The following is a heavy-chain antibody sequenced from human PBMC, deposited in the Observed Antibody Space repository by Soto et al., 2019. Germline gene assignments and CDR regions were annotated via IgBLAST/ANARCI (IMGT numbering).Heavy chain of an antibody. CDR3: VRGSSNSWGDY. D-gene: IGHD6-13*01. J-gene: IGHJ4*02. V-gene: IGHV3-33*01. CDR2: IWSDGRKT. Sequence: QVQLVESGGGVVQPGRSLSLSCGASGFTFSTYGMHWVRQAPGKGLEWVAVIWSDGRKTYYADSLKDRFTISRDNSKNTLDLQMNSLRAEDTAGYYCVRGSSNSWGDYWGQGTLVTVSS. CDR1: GFTFSTYG.